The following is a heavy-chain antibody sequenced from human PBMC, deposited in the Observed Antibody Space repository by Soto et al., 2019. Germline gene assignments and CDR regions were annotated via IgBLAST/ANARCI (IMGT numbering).Heavy chain of an antibody. Sequence: PSETLSLTCTVSGDSISSYYWSWIRQPPGKGLEWIGYIYYSGSTNYNPSLKSRVTISVDTSKNQFSLKLSSVTAADTALYYCARDRDFWSGYYRTYGMDVWGQGTTVTVSS. D-gene: IGHD3-3*01. CDR2: IYYSGST. J-gene: IGHJ6*02. CDR1: GDSISSYY. CDR3: ARDRDFWSGYYRTYGMDV. V-gene: IGHV4-59*01.